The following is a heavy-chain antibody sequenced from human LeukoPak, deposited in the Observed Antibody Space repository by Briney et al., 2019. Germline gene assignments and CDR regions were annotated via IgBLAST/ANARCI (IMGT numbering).Heavy chain of an antibody. J-gene: IGHJ4*02. CDR2: IYYSGST. CDR1: GGSFSPYY. V-gene: IGHV4-59*12. Sequence: SETLSLTCAVYGGSFSPYYWSWIRQSPDKGLEWIGYIYYSGSTNYNPSLKSRVTISVDTSKNQFSLKLNSVTAADTAVYYCASKRSGYYSGYFDYWGQGTLVTVSS. CDR3: ASKRSGYYSGYFDY. D-gene: IGHD3-22*01.